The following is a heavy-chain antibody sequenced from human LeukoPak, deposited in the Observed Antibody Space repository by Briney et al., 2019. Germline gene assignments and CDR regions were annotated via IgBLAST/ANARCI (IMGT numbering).Heavy chain of an antibody. V-gene: IGHV4-34*01. CDR1: GGSFGGYY. Sequence: SETLSLTCAVYGGSFGGYYWSWIRQPPGKGLEWIGEINHSGSTNYNPSLKSRVTISVDTSKNQFSLKLSSVTAADMAVYYCARSIVVVPKGFDPWGQGTLVTVSS. CDR3: ARSIVVVPKGFDP. CDR2: INHSGST. D-gene: IGHD2-2*01. J-gene: IGHJ5*02.